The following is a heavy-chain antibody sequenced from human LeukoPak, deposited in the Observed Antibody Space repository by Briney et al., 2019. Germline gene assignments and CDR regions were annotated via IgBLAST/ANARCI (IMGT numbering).Heavy chain of an antibody. V-gene: IGHV1-69*05. Sequence: SVNVSCKASGGTFSSYAISWVRQAPGQGREGMGGIISIFGTANYAQKFQGRVTITTDESTSTAYMELSSLRSEDTAVYSCARGTHYDFWSGYHYYYYMDVWGKGTTVTVSS. CDR1: GGTFSSYA. CDR3: ARGTHYDFWSGYHYYYYMDV. D-gene: IGHD3-3*01. CDR2: IISIFGTA. J-gene: IGHJ6*03.